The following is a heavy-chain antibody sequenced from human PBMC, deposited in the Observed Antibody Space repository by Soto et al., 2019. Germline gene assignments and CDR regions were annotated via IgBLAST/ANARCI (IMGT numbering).Heavy chain of an antibody. J-gene: IGHJ5*02. CDR3: ARFFVVAGIYNWFDP. D-gene: IGHD6-13*01. CDR2: IYHSGST. Sequence: SETLSLTCAVSSGSISSSNWWSWVRQPPGKGLEWIGEIYHSGSTNYNPSLKSRVTISVDKSKNQFSLKLSSVTAADTAVYYCARFFVVAGIYNWFDPWGQGTLVTVSS. V-gene: IGHV4-4*02. CDR1: SGSISSSNW.